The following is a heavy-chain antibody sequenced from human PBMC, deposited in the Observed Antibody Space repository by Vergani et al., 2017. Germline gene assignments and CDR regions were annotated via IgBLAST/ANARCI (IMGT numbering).Heavy chain of an antibody. CDR1: GGSISSYY. CDR3: ARVKVRGVVLLWFGELLFDY. J-gene: IGHJ4*02. CDR2: IYYSGST. V-gene: IGHV4-59*01. Sequence: QVQLQESGPGLVKPSETLSLTCTVSGGSISSYYWSWIRQPPGKGLEWIGYIYYSGSTNYNPSLKSQVTISVDTSKNQFSLKLSSVTAADTAVYYCARVKVRGVVLLWFGELLFDYWGQGTLVTVSS. D-gene: IGHD3-10*01.